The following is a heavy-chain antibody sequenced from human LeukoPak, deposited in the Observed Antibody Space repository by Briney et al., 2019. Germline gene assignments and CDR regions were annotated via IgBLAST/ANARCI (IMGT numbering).Heavy chain of an antibody. D-gene: IGHD3-10*01. J-gene: IGHJ5*02. CDR1: GYTFTSYA. CDR3: AREGGVRGVIISSWFDP. Sequence: APVKVSCKASGYTFTSYAMNWVRQAPGQGLEWMGWINTNTGNPTYAQGFTGRFVFSLDTSVSTAYLQISSLKAEDTAVYYCAREGGVRGVIISSWFDPWGQGTLVTVSS. CDR2: INTNTGNP. V-gene: IGHV7-4-1*02.